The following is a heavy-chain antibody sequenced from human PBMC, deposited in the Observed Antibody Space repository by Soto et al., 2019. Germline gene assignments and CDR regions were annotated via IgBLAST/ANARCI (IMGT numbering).Heavy chain of an antibody. J-gene: IGHJ4*02. CDR1: GGTFNTYA. CDR2: ISPMFGAA. CDR3: PREVQVHAPAFVY. Sequence: QVQLVQSGAEMKKPGSSVKVSCQSSGGTFNTYAMNWVRQAPGQGPEWMGDISPMFGAANYAPKFQGRVTITGDEATCTSYMQLSTLSSEDTALYFCPREVQVHAPAFVYWGQGTLVTVSS. V-gene: IGHV1-69*19. D-gene: IGHD3-10*01.